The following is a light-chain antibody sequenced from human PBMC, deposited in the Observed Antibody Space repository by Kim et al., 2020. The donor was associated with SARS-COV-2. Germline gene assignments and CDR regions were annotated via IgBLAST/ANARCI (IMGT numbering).Light chain of an antibody. Sequence: SASVGARVTITCRASQRISTWLAWYQQKPGKAPKVLIYAASSLASGVPSSFSGTGSGTEFTLTISSLQPDDFATYYCQQYNRYPYTFGQGTKLEI. CDR1: QRISTW. CDR3: QQYNRYPYT. CDR2: AAS. V-gene: IGKV1-5*01. J-gene: IGKJ2*01.